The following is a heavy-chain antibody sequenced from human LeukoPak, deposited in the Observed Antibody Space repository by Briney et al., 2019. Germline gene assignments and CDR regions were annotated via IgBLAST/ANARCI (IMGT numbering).Heavy chain of an antibody. CDR1: GYIFTNYA. CDR2: INVGNGHT. Sequence: ASVKVSCKTSGYIFTNYAIHWMRQAPGQRLEWMGWINVGNGHTIYSQKVQGRVTITRDTSASTAYMELSSLRSEDTALYYCARGPILTGNYPPDDFWGPRTLVTVSS. D-gene: IGHD3-9*01. J-gene: IGHJ4*02. V-gene: IGHV1-3*01. CDR3: ARGPILTGNYPPDDF.